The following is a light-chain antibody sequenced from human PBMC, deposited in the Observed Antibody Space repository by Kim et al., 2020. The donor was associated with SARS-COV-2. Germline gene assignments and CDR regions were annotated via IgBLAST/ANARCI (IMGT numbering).Light chain of an antibody. CDR3: QQYDNLFT. V-gene: IGKV1-33*01. Sequence: SASVGYRVTHTCQESQDISNYLNWYQQKPGKAPKLLIYDASNLETGVPSRFSGSGSGTDFTFTISSLQPEDIATYYCQQYDNLFTFGPGTKVDIK. J-gene: IGKJ3*01. CDR2: DAS. CDR1: QDISNY.